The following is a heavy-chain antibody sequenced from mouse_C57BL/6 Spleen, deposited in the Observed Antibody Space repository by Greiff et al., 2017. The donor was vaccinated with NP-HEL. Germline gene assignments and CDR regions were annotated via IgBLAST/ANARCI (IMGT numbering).Heavy chain of an antibody. CDR2: INPGSGGT. V-gene: IGHV1-54*01. CDR3: ARSAQATLAY. CDR1: GYAFTNYL. D-gene: IGHD3-2*02. J-gene: IGHJ3*01. Sequence: QVQLQQSGAELVRPGTSVKVSCKASGYAFTNYLIEWVKQRPGQGLEWIGVINPGSGGTNYNEKFKGKATLTADKSSSTAYMQLSSLTSEDSAVYFCARSAQATLAYWGQGTLVTVSA.